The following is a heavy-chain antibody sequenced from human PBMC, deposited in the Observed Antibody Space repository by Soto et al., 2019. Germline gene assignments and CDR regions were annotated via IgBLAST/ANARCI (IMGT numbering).Heavy chain of an antibody. CDR3: ARHDYSDRAFGL. CDR1: GGSVGSGAYY. J-gene: IGHJ3*01. D-gene: IGHD3-22*01. V-gene: IGHV4-61*08. CDR2: IQYSGDT. Sequence: SSETLSLTCIVSGGSVGSGAYYWSWIRQPPGNALEWIGYIQYSGDTNYNSSLKSRVTISVDMSRNRFSLKLTSVTAADTAFYYCARHDYSDRAFGLWGQGTMVTVSS.